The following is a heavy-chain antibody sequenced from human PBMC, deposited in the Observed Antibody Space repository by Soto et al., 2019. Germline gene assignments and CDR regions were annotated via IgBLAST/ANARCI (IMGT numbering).Heavy chain of an antibody. D-gene: IGHD3-10*01. J-gene: IGHJ5*02. CDR3: AKGKSTGDIDWFDP. CDR2: LIGGHYGT. Sequence: PGGSLRLSCTAPGFTLQNYAMAWVRQAPGKGLEWVSTLIGGHYGTAYSYSVKGRFTVSRDNSKNCLYLQMNSLGVEDTAMYFCAKGKSTGDIDWFDPWGQGSLVTVS. CDR1: GFTLQNYA. V-gene: IGHV3-23*01.